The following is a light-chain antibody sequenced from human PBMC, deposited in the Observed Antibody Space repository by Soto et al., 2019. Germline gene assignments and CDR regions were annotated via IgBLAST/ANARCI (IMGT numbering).Light chain of an antibody. J-gene: IGKJ1*01. CDR1: QGIRHD. Sequence: DIQMTQSPSSVSASVGDRVTITCRASQGIRHDLGWYQQKPGKAPELLIYAASILQSGVPSRFSGSGSGTEFTLTISSLQPDDFATYYCQQYNSWWTFGQGTKVDIK. CDR3: QQYNSWWT. V-gene: IGKV1-17*01. CDR2: AAS.